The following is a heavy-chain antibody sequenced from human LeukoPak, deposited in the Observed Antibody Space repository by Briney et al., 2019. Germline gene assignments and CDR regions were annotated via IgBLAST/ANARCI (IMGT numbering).Heavy chain of an antibody. Sequence: PSQTLSLTCTVSGGSISSGGNYWSWIRQYPGKGLGWIGYIYYSGSTFYNPSLKSRVTISVDTSKNQFSLKLSSVTAADTAVYYCARLSDTKWFDPWGQGTLVTVSS. D-gene: IGHD2-21*02. J-gene: IGHJ5*02. CDR3: ARLSDTKWFDP. V-gene: IGHV4-31*03. CDR1: GGSISSGGNY. CDR2: IYYSGST.